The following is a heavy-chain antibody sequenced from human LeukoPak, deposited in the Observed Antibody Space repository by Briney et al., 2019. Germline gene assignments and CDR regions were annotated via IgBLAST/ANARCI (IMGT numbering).Heavy chain of an antibody. CDR3: ARGQGATVPQVGKNWFDP. Sequence: PSETLSLTCAVYIDSFSNYHWNWIRQTPAKGMEWIGEVNESGGTNISPSLRSRVILSVDTSKSQFSLKLISVTVADTAIYYCARGQGATVPQVGKNWFDPWGQGTLVTVSS. J-gene: IGHJ5*02. CDR2: VNESGGT. CDR1: IDSFSNYH. D-gene: IGHD1-26*01. V-gene: IGHV4-34*01.